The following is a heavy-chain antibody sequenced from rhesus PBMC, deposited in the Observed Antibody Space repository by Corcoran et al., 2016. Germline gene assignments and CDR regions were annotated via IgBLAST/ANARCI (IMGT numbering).Heavy chain of an antibody. CDR2: ISGIGGCT. CDR1: GGSISSNY. CDR3: ARELRYDFDY. V-gene: IGHV4-173*01. D-gene: IGHD1-1*01. Sequence: QLQLQESGPGLVKPSETLSLTCAVSGGSISSNYWSWIRQPPGKGLEWIGRISGIGGCTYYNPSLEIRVTISIDPSKTRFSLKLSSVTAADTAVYYCARELRYDFDYWGQGVLVTVSS. J-gene: IGHJ4*01.